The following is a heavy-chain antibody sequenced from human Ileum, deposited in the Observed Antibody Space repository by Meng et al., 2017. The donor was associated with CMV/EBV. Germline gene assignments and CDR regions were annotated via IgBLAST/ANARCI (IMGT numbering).Heavy chain of an antibody. D-gene: IGHD1-26*01. Sequence: QLVGSGGGWVQPGGSLRLSGAASGFTFRNYGVTWVRQAPGKRLEWVSSINDGGSATFYTDSVKGRFTISRDNSKNILYLQMNSLRVEDTVIYYCARGWDYFDYWGQGTLVTVSS. V-gene: IGHV3-23*04. CDR2: INDGGSAT. CDR1: GFTFRNYG. CDR3: ARGWDYFDY. J-gene: IGHJ4*02.